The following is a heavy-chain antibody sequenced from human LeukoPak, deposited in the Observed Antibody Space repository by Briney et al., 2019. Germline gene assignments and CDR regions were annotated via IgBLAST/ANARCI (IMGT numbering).Heavy chain of an antibody. V-gene: IGHV1-18*04. CDR1: GYTFTSYG. CDR2: ISAYNGNT. J-gene: IGHJ5*02. D-gene: IGHD2-2*03. CDR3: VLWSGYCSSTSCYEIWFDP. Sequence: ASVKVSCKASGYTFTSYGISWVRQAPGQGLEWMGWISAYNGNTNYAQKLQGRVTMTTDTSTSTAYMELRSLRSDDTAVYYCVLWSGYCSSTSCYEIWFDPWGQGTLVTVSS.